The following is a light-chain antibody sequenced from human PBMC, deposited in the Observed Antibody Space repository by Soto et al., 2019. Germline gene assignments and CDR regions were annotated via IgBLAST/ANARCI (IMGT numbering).Light chain of an antibody. CDR2: EVT. Sequence: QSVLTQPPSASGSPGQSVTISCAGSGSDIAVYDFVSWYQQHPGTAPKRIIYEVTKRPSGVPDRFSGSKSASTASLSVSGLQAEDEADYYCSSYAGSNTLVFGGGTKLTVL. CDR1: GSDIAVYDF. CDR3: SSYAGSNTLV. J-gene: IGLJ2*01. V-gene: IGLV2-8*01.